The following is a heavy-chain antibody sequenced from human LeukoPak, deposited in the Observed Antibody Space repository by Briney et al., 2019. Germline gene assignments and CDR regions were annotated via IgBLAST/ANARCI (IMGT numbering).Heavy chain of an antibody. CDR2: INPSGGST. Sequence: ASVKVSCKASGYTFTSYYMHWVRQAPGQGLEWMGIINPSGGSTSYAQKFQGRVTITRDKSASTVSMDLSALRSEDTAVYYCARGGKQWRGGNYFDSWGQGTLVAVSS. J-gene: IGHJ4*02. D-gene: IGHD6-19*01. CDR1: GYTFTSYY. CDR3: ARGGKQWRGGNYFDS. V-gene: IGHV1-46*01.